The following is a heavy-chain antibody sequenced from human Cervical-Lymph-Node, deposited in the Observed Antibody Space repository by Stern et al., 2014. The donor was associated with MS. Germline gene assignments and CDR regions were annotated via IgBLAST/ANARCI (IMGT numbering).Heavy chain of an antibody. CDR2: IIPIYGAP. D-gene: IGHD3-9*01. CDR1: GYTFSNYI. Sequence: QVQLVQSGAEVKKPGSSVKVSCKASGYTFSNYIISWVRQAPGQGLEWMGGIIPIYGAPNYAQKFQGRLTITADESTSTAYMELSSLRSEDTAVYYCARDSRAHYDILAGGMDVWGQGTTVTVSS. J-gene: IGHJ6*02. V-gene: IGHV1-69*01. CDR3: ARDSRAHYDILAGGMDV.